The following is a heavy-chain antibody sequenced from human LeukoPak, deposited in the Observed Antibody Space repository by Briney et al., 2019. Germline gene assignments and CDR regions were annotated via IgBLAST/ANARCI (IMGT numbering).Heavy chain of an antibody. Sequence: PSQTLSLTCTVSGGSISSGSYYWSWIRQPAGKGLEWIGRIYTSGSTNYNPSLQSRVNISVDTSKNQFSLKLSSVTAADTGVYYCASFYYDSSGYIDYWGQGTLVTVSS. CDR3: ASFYYDSSGYIDY. V-gene: IGHV4-61*02. D-gene: IGHD3-22*01. J-gene: IGHJ4*02. CDR1: GGSISSGSYY. CDR2: IYTSGST.